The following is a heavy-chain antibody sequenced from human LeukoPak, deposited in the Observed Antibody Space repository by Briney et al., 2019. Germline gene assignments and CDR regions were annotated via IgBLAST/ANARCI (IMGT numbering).Heavy chain of an antibody. CDR1: GFAFSTYD. D-gene: IGHD3-10*01. CDR3: ARDSRGAFDY. J-gene: IGHJ4*02. Sequence: GVLRLSCTASGFAFSTYDMNWVRQAPGKGLEWVSSISGGSTYIYYIDSVKGRFTISRDNAKNSLYLQMESLSAEDTAVYYCARDSRGAFDYWGQGTLVTVSS. CDR2: ISGGSTYI. V-gene: IGHV3-21*01.